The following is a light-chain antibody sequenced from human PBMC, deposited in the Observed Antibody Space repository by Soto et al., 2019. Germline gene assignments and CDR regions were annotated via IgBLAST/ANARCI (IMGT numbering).Light chain of an antibody. V-gene: IGKV1-9*01. CDR1: QGINSY. Sequence: IKLNLSPSSLSASDGDGVTITCRASQGINSYLAWYQQKPGKAPKLLIYAASTLQSGVPSRFSGSGSGTDFTLTISSLQPEDFATYYCQQLNSYPRSTFGGGTKVDIK. CDR2: AAS. J-gene: IGKJ4*01. CDR3: QQLNSYPRST.